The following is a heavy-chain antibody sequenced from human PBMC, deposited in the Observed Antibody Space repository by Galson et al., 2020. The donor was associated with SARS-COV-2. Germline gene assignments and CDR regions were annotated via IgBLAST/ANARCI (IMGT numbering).Heavy chain of an antibody. Sequence: GGSLRLSCAASGFNFNRFSIHWIRQPPGKGLEWVSLIGRDGSATFYADSVKGRFTISRDNYNNHVYLQMNGLTIEDTALYYCAKEKEGVKWTGLDYWGQAPWSPSPQ. V-gene: IGHV3-43*01. CDR1: GFNFNRFS. D-gene: IGHD3-9*01. J-gene: IGHJ4*01. CDR3: AKEKEGVKWTGLDY. CDR2: IGRDGSAT.